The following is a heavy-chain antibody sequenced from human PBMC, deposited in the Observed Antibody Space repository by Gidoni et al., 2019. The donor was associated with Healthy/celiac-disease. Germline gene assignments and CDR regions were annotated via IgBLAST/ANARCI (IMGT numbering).Heavy chain of an antibody. V-gene: IGHV4-39*07. D-gene: IGHD5-18*01. Sequence: QLQLQESGPGLVKPSETLSLTCTVSGGSISSSSYYWGWIRQPPGKGLEWIGSIYYSGSTYYNPSLKSRVTISVDTSKNQFSLKLSSVTAADTAVYYCALYSYGNAFDIWGQGTMVTVSS. CDR1: GGSISSSSYY. CDR2: IYYSGST. CDR3: ALYSYGNAFDI. J-gene: IGHJ3*02.